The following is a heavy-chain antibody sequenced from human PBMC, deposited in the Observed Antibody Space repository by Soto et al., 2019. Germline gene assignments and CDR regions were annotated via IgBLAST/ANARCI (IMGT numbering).Heavy chain of an antibody. CDR1: GGTFSSYT. CDR2: IIPILGIA. V-gene: IGHV1-69*02. CDR3: ATMVRGATVDY. Sequence: QVQLVQSGAEVKKPGSSVKVSCKASGGTFSSYTISWVRQAPGQGLEWMGRIIPILGIANYAQKFQGRVTITADKSTSTAYMELSRLRSEDTAVYYCATMVRGATVDYWGQGTLVTVSS. J-gene: IGHJ4*02. D-gene: IGHD3-10*01.